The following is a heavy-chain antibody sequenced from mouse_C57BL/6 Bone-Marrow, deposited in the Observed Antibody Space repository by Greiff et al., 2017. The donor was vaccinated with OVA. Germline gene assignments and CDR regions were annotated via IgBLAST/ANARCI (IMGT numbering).Heavy chain of an antibody. CDR2: IWTGGGT. V-gene: IGHV2-9-1*01. Sequence: QVQLQQSGPGLVAPSQSLSITCTVSGFALTSYAISWVRQPPGKGLEWLGVIWTGGGTNYNSALKSRLSISKDNSKSQVFLKMNSLQTDDTARYYCARNRKTLNWDPAGFAYWGQGTLVTVSA. J-gene: IGHJ3*01. D-gene: IGHD4-1*01. CDR1: GFALTSYA. CDR3: ARNRKTLNWDPAGFAY.